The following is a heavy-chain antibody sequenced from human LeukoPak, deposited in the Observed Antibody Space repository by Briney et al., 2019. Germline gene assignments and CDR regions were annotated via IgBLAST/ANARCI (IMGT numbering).Heavy chain of an antibody. J-gene: IGHJ4*02. CDR1: GYTFTGYY. V-gene: IGHV1-2*02. D-gene: IGHD2-15*01. Sequence: GASVKVSCKASGYTFTGYYMHWVRQVPGQGLEWMGWINPNSGGTNYAQKFQGRVTMTRDTSISTAYMELSRLRSDDTAVYYCARVRGYCSGGSCSKRFLAGGYFDYWGQGTLVTVSS. CDR3: ARVRGYCSGGSCSKRFLAGGYFDY. CDR2: INPNSGGT.